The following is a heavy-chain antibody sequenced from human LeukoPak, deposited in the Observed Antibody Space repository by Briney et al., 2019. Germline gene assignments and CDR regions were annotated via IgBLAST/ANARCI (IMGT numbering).Heavy chain of an antibody. CDR1: GGSISSGGYY. CDR2: IYYSGSN. J-gene: IGHJ3*02. CDR3: ARGSYYYDSSGYYRRTSDAFDI. V-gene: IGHV4-31*03. Sequence: SQTLSLTCTVSGGSISSGGYYWSWIRQHPGQGLVWIGYIYYSGSNYYNPSIKSRVTISVDTSKNQFSLKLSSVTAADTAVYYCARGSYYYDSSGYYRRTSDAFDIWGQGTMVTVSS. D-gene: IGHD3-22*01.